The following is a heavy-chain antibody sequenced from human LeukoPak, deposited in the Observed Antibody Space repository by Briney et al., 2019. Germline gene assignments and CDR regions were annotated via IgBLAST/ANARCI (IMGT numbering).Heavy chain of an antibody. CDR3: ARDLGTSGWYTFDF. CDR1: GDSVSSNNGA. V-gene: IGHV6-1*01. J-gene: IGHJ4*02. CDR2: TYYRSKWYN. D-gene: IGHD6-19*01. Sequence: SQTLSLTCAISGDSVSSNNGAWNWIRQSPSRGLEWLGRTYYRSKWYNDYAEFIQGRITINPDTSKNQFSLQLNSVTPEDTVVYYCARDLGTSGWYTFDFWGQGTLVSVSS.